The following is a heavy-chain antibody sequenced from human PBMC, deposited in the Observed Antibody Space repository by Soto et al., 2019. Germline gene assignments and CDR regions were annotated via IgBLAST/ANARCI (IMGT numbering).Heavy chain of an antibody. CDR3: AREGVTMVRQRDDDAFDL. J-gene: IGHJ3*01. D-gene: IGHD3-10*01. CDR1: GYTCTSYG. V-gene: IGHV1-18*01. Sequence: ASVKVSCKASGYTCTSYGMSWVRQAPGQGLEGMGWISAYNGNTDYAQKLQGRVTMTTDTCTSTAYMELRRLRSDATAVYYCAREGVTMVRQRDDDAFDLGGQETMVTV. CDR2: ISAYNGNT.